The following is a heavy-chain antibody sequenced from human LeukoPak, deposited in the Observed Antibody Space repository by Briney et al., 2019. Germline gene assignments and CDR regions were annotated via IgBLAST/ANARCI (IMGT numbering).Heavy chain of an antibody. CDR2: ISGSGGNT. CDR1: GFTFSSYA. J-gene: IGHJ4*02. D-gene: IGHD6-19*01. CDR3: ARAAPSIIAVAEIPDY. Sequence: GGSLRLSCAASGFTFSSYAMSWVRQAPGKGLEWVSAISGSGGNTYYADSVKGRFTISRDNSKNTLYLQMNSLRAEDTALYYCARAAPSIIAVAEIPDYWGQGTLVAVSS. V-gene: IGHV3-23*01.